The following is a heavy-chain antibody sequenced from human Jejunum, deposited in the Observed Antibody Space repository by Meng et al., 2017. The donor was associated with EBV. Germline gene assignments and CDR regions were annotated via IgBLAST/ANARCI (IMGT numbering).Heavy chain of an antibody. CDR3: ARRYGDYVRYFDS. Sequence: HITLKESVPPWLNPTETLTLTCTVSGFSLSTSGVGVGWIRQPPGKALEWLAHIYWDENKRYSTSLRSRLSIMKDTSKSQVVLTMTNMDPVDTATYYCARRYGDYVRYFDSWGQGILVTVSS. J-gene: IGHJ4*02. CDR1: GFSLSTSGVG. V-gene: IGHV2-5*02. CDR2: IYWDENK. D-gene: IGHD4-17*01.